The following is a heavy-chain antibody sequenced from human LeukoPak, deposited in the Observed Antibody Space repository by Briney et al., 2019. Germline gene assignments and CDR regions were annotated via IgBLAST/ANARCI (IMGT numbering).Heavy chain of an antibody. CDR2: IIPIFGTA. J-gene: IGHJ5*02. CDR1: GGTFSSYA. V-gene: IGHV1-69*05. D-gene: IGHD2-2*01. CDR3: ASSGYCSSTSCLYNWFDP. Sequence: SVKVSCKASGGTFSSYAISWVRQAPGQGLEWMGRIIPIFGTANYAQKFQGRVTITTDESTSAAYMELSSLRSEDTAVYYCASSGYCSSTSCLYNWFDPWGQGTLVTVSS.